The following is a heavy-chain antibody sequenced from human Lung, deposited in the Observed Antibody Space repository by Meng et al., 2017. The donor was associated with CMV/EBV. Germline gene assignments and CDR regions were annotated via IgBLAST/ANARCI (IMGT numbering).Heavy chain of an antibody. CDR3: ARDHAVTGSGIDY. CDR2: IYTGGST. Sequence: ESXKISXAASGISVSSNYMTWVRQAPGKGLEWVSVIYTGGSTYYADSVQGRFTISRDNSKNTLYLQMNSLRAGDTAVYYCARDHAVTGSGIDYWGQRTLVXVSS. V-gene: IGHV3-53*05. J-gene: IGHJ4*02. D-gene: IGHD6-19*01. CDR1: GISVSSNY.